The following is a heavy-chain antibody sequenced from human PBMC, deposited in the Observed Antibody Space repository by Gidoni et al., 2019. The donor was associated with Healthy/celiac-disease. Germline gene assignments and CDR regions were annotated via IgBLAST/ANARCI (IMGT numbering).Heavy chain of an antibody. J-gene: IGHJ5*02. CDR3: ARDLREWEPLGWFDP. V-gene: IGHV3-33*01. CDR2: IWYDGSNK. CDR1: GFTFSSYG. Sequence: QVQLVESGGGVVQPGRSLRLSCSASGFTFSSYGMHWVRPAPGKGLEWVAVIWYDGSNKYYADSVKGRFTISRDNSKNTLYLQMNSLRAEDTAVYYCARDLREWEPLGWFDPWGQGTLVTVSS. D-gene: IGHD1-26*01.